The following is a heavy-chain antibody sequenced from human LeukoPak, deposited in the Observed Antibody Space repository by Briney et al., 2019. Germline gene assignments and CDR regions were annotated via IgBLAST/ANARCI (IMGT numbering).Heavy chain of an antibody. V-gene: IGHV1-46*01. CDR2: INPSGGST. Sequence: ASVKVSCKASGYTFANYYMHWVRQAPGQGLEWMGIINPSGGSTSYAQKFQGRVTMTRDMSTSTVYMELSSLRSDDTAVYYCATSRDYGDHAAFDIWGQGTMVTVSS. CDR1: GYTFANYY. CDR3: ATSRDYGDHAAFDI. D-gene: IGHD4-17*01. J-gene: IGHJ3*02.